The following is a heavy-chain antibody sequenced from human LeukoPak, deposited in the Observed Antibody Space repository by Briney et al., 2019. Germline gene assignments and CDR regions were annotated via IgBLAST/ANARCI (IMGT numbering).Heavy chain of an antibody. Sequence: GRSLRLSCAASGFTFSSYGMHWVRQAPGKGLEWVAVISYDGSNKYYADSVKGRLTISRDNSKNTLYLQMNSLRAEDTAVYYCAKDASPGVQVFDYWGQGTLVTVSS. CDR2: ISYDGSNK. V-gene: IGHV3-30*18. CDR1: GFTFSSYG. J-gene: IGHJ4*02. D-gene: IGHD3-10*01. CDR3: AKDASPGVQVFDY.